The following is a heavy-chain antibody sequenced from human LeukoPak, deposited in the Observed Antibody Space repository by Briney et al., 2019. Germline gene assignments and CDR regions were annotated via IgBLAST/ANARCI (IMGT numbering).Heavy chain of an antibody. Sequence: PSETLSLTCTVSGGSISSGDYYWSWIRQPPGKGLEWIGYIYYSGSTYYNPSLKSRVTISVDTSKNQFPLKLSSVTAADTAVYYCARLNTGGSSSYIRKNYYYMDVWGKGTTVTVSS. J-gene: IGHJ6*03. CDR1: GGSISSGDYY. D-gene: IGHD6-13*01. V-gene: IGHV4-30-4*08. CDR3: ARLNTGGSSSYIRKNYYYMDV. CDR2: IYYSGST.